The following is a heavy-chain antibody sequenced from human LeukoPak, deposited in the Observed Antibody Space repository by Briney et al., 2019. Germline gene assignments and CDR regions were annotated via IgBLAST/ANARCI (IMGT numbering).Heavy chain of an antibody. D-gene: IGHD6-6*01. CDR2: ISSSGNTI. CDR1: GFTLSTYS. CDR3: ARRRDFDY. Sequence: GGSLRLSCAASGFTLSTYSMNWVRQAPGKGLEWVSYISSSGNTIYYADSVKGRFTISRDNAKDSLFLQMNSLRAEDTAVYYCARRRDFDYWGQGTLVAVSS. V-gene: IGHV3-48*04. J-gene: IGHJ4*02.